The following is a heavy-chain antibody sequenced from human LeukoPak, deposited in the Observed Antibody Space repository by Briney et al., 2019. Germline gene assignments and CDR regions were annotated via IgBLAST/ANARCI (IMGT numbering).Heavy chain of an antibody. Sequence: GGSLRLSCAASGFTVSRNYMSWVRQAPGKGLEWVSVLYSGGSTNYADSVKGRSTISRDNSKNTLYLQMNSLRAEDTAVYYCARVRDYYDSRGYYFEYFDHWGQGTLVTVSS. J-gene: IGHJ1*01. CDR1: GFTVSRNY. CDR2: LYSGGST. D-gene: IGHD3-22*01. CDR3: ARVRDYYDSRGYYFEYFDH. V-gene: IGHV3-53*01.